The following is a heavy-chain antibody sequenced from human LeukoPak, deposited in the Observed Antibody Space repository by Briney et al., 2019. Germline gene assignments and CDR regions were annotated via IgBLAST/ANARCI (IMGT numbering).Heavy chain of an antibody. CDR3: AKDMYYYDSSGQPDY. J-gene: IGHJ4*02. CDR1: GFTFDDYT. V-gene: IGHV3-43*01. D-gene: IGHD3-22*01. Sequence: GGSLRLSCAASGFTFDDYTMHWVCQAPGKGLEWVSLISWGGGSTYYADSVKGRFTISRDNSKNSLYLQMNSLRTEDTALYYCAKDMYYYDSSGQPDYWGQGTLVTVSS. CDR2: ISWGGGST.